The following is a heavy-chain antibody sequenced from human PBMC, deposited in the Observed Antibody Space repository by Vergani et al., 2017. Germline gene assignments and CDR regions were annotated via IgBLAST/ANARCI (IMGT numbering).Heavy chain of an antibody. D-gene: IGHD3-16*01. J-gene: IGHJ6*03. CDR3: SRHKGELVPGNYYYFYYMDV. V-gene: IGHV4-39*01. CDR2: IYYSGST. CDR1: GGSIRSTFYY. Sequence: QLQLQESDPGLVKPSETLSLTCTVSGGSIRSTFYYWGWLRQPPGKGLEWIGTIYYSGSTYYNPSLKSRVTISVDTSKNQFSLKLNSVTAADTAVYYCSRHKGELVPGNYYYFYYMDVRGKGTTVTVSS.